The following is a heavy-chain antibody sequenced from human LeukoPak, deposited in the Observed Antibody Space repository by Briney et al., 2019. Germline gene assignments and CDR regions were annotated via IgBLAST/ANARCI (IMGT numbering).Heavy chain of an antibody. CDR3: ARHSSTSYYYYIDV. CDR1: GYTFTSYA. CDR2: IIPILGTA. J-gene: IGHJ6*03. V-gene: IGHV1-69*13. D-gene: IGHD1-26*01. Sequence: SVKVSCKASGYTFTSYAINWVRQAPGQGLEWMGGIIPILGTANYAQEFQGRVTITADESTSTAYMELSSLRSEDTAVYYCARHSSTSYYYYIDVWGKGTTVTISS.